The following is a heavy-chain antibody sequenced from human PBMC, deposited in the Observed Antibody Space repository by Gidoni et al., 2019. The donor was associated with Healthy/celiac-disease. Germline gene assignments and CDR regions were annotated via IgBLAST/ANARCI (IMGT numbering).Heavy chain of an antibody. V-gene: IGHV3-23*01. Sequence: EVQLLESGGGLVQPGGSLRLSCAASGFTFRGYAMRGGRPAPGKGLEWVSAISGSGGSTYYADSVKGRFTISRDNSKNTLYLQMNSLRAEDTAVYYCAKVRSSSANQPLDYWGQGTLVTVSS. J-gene: IGHJ4*02. D-gene: IGHD6-6*01. CDR3: AKVRSSSANQPLDY. CDR1: GFTFRGYA. CDR2: ISGSGGST.